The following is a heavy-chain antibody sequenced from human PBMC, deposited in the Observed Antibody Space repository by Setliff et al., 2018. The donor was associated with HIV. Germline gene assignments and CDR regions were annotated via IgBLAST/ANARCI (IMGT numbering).Heavy chain of an antibody. V-gene: IGHV4-31*01. CDR1: GDSISSGTYC. J-gene: IGHJ5*02. CDR3: ARAPHVSGNFGWFDP. CDR2: ICNSGVT. D-gene: IGHD3-10*01. Sequence: SETLSLTCTVPGDSISSGTYCWNWIRQYPGEGLEWIGYICNSGVTNYNPSLKSVVTVSADTSKNQFSLTLRSVTAADTAVYYCARAPHVSGNFGWFDPWGQGTLVTVSS.